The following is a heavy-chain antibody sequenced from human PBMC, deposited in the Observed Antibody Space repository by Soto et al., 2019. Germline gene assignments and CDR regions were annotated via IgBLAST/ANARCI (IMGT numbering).Heavy chain of an antibody. J-gene: IGHJ5*02. CDR3: ARLIQLRSRNWFDP. D-gene: IGHD3-16*01. CDR2: INHSGST. CDR1: GGSFSCYY. Sequence: SETLSLTCAVYGGSFSCYYWSWIRQPPGKGLEWIGEINHSGSTNYNPSLKSRVTISVDTSKNQFSLKLSSVTAADTAVYYCARLIQLRSRNWFDPWGQGTLVTVSS. V-gene: IGHV4-34*01.